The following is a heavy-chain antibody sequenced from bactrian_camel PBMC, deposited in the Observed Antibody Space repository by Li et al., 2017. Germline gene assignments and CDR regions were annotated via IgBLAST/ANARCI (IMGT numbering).Heavy chain of an antibody. CDR2: MNIGGGTA. J-gene: IGHJ4*01. CDR1: GYTARC. Sequence: HVQLVESGGGSVQAGGSLRLSCAASGYTARCMGWFRQAPGEKREGVAAMNIGGGTAHYADSAKGRFTISHGNAKNTMSLQMNSLKPEDTAMYYCHILEQTSYGSCRDNHYGQGTQVTVS. V-gene: IGHV3S1*01. D-gene: IGHD3*01.